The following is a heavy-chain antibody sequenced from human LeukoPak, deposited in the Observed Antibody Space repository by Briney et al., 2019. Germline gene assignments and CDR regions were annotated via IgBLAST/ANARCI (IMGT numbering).Heavy chain of an antibody. CDR3: ARLDYDSSGYYSCFDY. Sequence: SETLSLTCTVSGGSISTYFWSWIRQPPGKGLEWIGSIYYSGSTYYNPSLKSRVTISVDTSKNQFSLKLSSVTAADTAVYYCARLDYDSSGYYSCFDYWGQGTLVTVSS. J-gene: IGHJ4*02. V-gene: IGHV4-39*01. CDR1: GGSISTYF. CDR2: IYYSGST. D-gene: IGHD3-22*01.